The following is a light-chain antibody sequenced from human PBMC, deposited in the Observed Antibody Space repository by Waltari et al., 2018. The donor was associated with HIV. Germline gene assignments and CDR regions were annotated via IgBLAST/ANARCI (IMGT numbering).Light chain of an antibody. Sequence: TQFPDFRSPAANETAPITCRASQNIGSNLHWYQHKPGQSPELVIKYAWQSLPGVPSRFSGSRSGTEVTHSITGLQTDDAAAYDGQPSSGSPRTFGQGTTVDI. V-gene: IGKV6D-21*02. CDR2: YAW. CDR1: QNIGSN. CDR3: QPSSGSPRT. J-gene: IGKJ1*01.